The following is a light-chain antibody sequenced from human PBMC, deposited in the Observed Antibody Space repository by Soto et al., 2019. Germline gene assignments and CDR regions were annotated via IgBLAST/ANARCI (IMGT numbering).Light chain of an antibody. CDR1: QSVSSSY. J-gene: IGKJ1*01. V-gene: IGKV3-20*01. CDR2: GAS. Sequence: EIVLTQSPGTLSLSPGERATLSCRASQSVSSSYLAWYQQKPGQAPRLLIYGASSRATGIPDRFSGSGYGTDFTLTISRLEPEDFAVYYCQQYGSSPWTFGQGT. CDR3: QQYGSSPWT.